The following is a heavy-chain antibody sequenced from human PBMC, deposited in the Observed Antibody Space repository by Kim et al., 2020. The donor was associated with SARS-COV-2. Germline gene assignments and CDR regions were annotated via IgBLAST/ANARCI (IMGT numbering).Heavy chain of an antibody. V-gene: IGHV4-59*08. CDR2: ASNSVSA. J-gene: IGHJ4*02. D-gene: IGHD2-15*01. CDR3: ARHFPLLPNFFDS. CDR1: GDSVRFYH. Sequence: SETLSLTCTVSGDSVRFYHWSWIRLPPGKGLEWIGFASNSVSADYSPSLESRVTISIDTSKNQFSLNLSSVTAADTALYYCARHFPLLPNFFDSWGQGILVTGSS.